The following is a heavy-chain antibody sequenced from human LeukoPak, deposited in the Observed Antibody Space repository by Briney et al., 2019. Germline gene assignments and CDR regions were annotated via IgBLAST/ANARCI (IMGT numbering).Heavy chain of an antibody. CDR2: ISAYNGNT. J-gene: IGHJ5*02. V-gene: IGHV1-18*01. D-gene: IGHD6-13*01. CDR3: ARDLGLVAAAGTGWFDP. Sequence: ASVKVSCKASGYTFTSYGISWVRQAPGQGFEWMGWISAYNGNTNYAQKLQGRVTMTTDTSTSTAYMELRSLRSDDTAVYYCARDLGLVAAAGTGWFDPWGQGTLVTVSS. CDR1: GYTFTSYG.